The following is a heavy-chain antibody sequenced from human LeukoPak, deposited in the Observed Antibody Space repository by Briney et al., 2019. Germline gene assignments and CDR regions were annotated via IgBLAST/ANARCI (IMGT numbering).Heavy chain of an antibody. Sequence: GGSVRLSCAASGFTFSDHDMDWDRQAPGKGLEWVGRVRKKTNSYTTEYAASVKGRFTISRDDSQNSLYLQMNSLTAEDTAVYYCARLVGANNWGQGTLVIVSS. V-gene: IGHV3-72*01. D-gene: IGHD1-26*01. CDR2: VRKKTNSYTT. CDR1: GFTFSDHD. J-gene: IGHJ1*01. CDR3: ARLVGANN.